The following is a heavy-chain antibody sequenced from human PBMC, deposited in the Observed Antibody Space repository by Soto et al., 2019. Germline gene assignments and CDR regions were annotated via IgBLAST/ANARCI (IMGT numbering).Heavy chain of an antibody. CDR1: GYTFTSYY. V-gene: IGHV1-46*01. J-gene: IGHJ5*02. Sequence: GASVKVSCKASGYTFTSYYMHWVRQAPGQGLEWMGIINPSGGSTSYAQKFQGRVTMTRDTSTSTVYMELSSLRSEDTAVYYCARDFGVVVTAESNWFDPWGQGTLVTVSS. CDR3: ARDFGVVVTAESNWFDP. CDR2: INPSGGST. D-gene: IGHD2-21*02.